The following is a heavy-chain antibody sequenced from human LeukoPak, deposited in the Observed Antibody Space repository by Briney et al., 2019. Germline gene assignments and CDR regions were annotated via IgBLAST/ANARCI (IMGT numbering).Heavy chain of an antibody. CDR1: GFTFSSSA. V-gene: IGHV3-23*01. J-gene: IGHJ4*02. CDR2: ISASGGST. CDR3: AKSEDYSNSGGWYYFDY. D-gene: IGHD4-11*01. Sequence: GGSLRLSCAASGFTFSSSAMSWVRQVPGKGLEWVSGISASGGSTYYADSVKGRFTISRDNSKNTLYLQMNSLRAEDTAVYYCAKSEDYSNSGGWYYFDYWGQGTLVTVSS.